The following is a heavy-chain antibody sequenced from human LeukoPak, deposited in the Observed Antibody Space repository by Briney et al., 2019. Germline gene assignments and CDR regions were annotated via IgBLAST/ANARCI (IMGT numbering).Heavy chain of an antibody. J-gene: IGHJ5*02. D-gene: IGHD3-3*01. CDR1: GYTFTSYG. CDR3: ARVITIFGVVTVNWFDP. V-gene: IGHV1-8*02. Sequence: ASVKVSCKASGYTFTSYGINWVRQATGQGLEWMGWMNPNSGNTGYAQKFQGRVTMTRNTSISTAYMELSSLRSEDTAVYYCARVITIFGVVTVNWFDPWGQGTLVTVSS. CDR2: MNPNSGNT.